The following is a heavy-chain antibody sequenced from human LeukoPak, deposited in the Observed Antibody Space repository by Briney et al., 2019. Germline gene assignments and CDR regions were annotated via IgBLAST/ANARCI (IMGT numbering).Heavy chain of an antibody. J-gene: IGHJ4*02. D-gene: IGHD3-10*01. V-gene: IGHV1-8*01. CDR3: ARLSQTPDYYTLGGYYYLGY. CDR2: MNPNTGRT. Sequence: GASVKVSCKASRYTFTSYDINWVRKAAGHGLEWMGWMNPNTGRTGYAQKFQGRITMTRDTSINTAYMELTNLRSEDTAIYYCARLSQTPDYYTLGGYYYLGYWGQGTPVTVSS. CDR1: RYTFTSYD.